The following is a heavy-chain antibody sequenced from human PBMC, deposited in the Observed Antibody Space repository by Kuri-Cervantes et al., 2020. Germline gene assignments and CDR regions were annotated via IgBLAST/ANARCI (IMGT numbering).Heavy chain of an antibody. J-gene: IGHJ6*03. V-gene: IGHV3-30*02. CDR2: IRYDGNIK. CDR1: GFTFSSFG. Sequence: GGSLRLSCAVSGFTFSSFGMHWVRHSPGKGLEWVAFIRYDGNIKFYADSVKGRFTISRDNSKNTLYLQMNSLRAEDTAVYYCARGDAINYVFYYYYYMDVWGKGTTVTVSS. CDR3: ARGDAINYVFYYYYYMDV. D-gene: IGHD4-11*01.